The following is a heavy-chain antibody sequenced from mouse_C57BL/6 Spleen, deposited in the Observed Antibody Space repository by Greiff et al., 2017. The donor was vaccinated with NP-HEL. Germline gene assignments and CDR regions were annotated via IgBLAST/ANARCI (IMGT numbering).Heavy chain of an antibody. Sequence: VQLQQPGTELVKPGASVKLSCKASGYTFTSYWMHWVKQRPGQGLEWIGNINPSNGGTNYNEKFKSQATLTVDKSSSTAYMQLSSLTSEDSAVYYCARRGSTMITGGYAMDYWGQGTSVTVSS. V-gene: IGHV1-53*01. CDR2: INPSNGGT. CDR1: GYTFTSYW. D-gene: IGHD2-4*01. J-gene: IGHJ4*01. CDR3: ARRGSTMITGGYAMDY.